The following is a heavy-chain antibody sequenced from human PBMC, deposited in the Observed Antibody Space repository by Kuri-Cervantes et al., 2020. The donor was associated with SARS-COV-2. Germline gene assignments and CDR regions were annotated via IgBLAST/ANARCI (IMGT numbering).Heavy chain of an antibody. CDR3: AKDLNYVVPAAISSYYYYYGMDV. J-gene: IGHJ6*02. D-gene: IGHD2-2*01. CDR2: ISGSGGST. V-gene: IGHV3-23*01. CDR1: GFTFSSYS. Sequence: GGSLRLSCAASGFTFSSYSMNWVRQAPGKGLEWVSAISGSGGSTYYAGSVKGRFTISRDNSKNTLYLQMNSLRAEDTAVYYCAKDLNYVVPAAISSYYYYYGMDVWGQGTTVTVSS.